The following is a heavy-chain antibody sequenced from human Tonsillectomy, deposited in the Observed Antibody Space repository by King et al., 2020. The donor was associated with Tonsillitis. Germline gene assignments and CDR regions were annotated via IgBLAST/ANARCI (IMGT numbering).Heavy chain of an antibody. D-gene: IGHD3-10*01. CDR1: GVSISSSAYY. J-gene: IGHJ4*02. CDR3: AGAVKFGKLSTLLDY. CDR2: IYYSGNT. Sequence: QLQESGPGLVKPSETLSLTCTVSGVSISSSAYYWGWIRQPPGKGLEWLGNIYYSGNTYYSPSLKSRVTMSADTSKNQFSQELSSVTAADTAVYYCAGAVKFGKLSTLLDYWGQGTLGTVSS. V-gene: IGHV4-39*07.